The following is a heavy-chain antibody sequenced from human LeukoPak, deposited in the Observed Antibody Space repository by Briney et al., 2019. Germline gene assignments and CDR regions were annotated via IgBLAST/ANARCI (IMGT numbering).Heavy chain of an antibody. Sequence: GSSVKVSSKASGGTFRSYAISWVRQAPGHGLEWMGGIITIFGTANYAQKFQGRVTITADKSTSTAYMELSSLRSEDTAVYYCARVFITMVRGPSNWFDPWGQGTLVTVSS. CDR2: IITIFGTA. CDR1: GGTFRSYA. D-gene: IGHD3-10*01. J-gene: IGHJ5*02. CDR3: ARVFITMVRGPSNWFDP. V-gene: IGHV1-69*06.